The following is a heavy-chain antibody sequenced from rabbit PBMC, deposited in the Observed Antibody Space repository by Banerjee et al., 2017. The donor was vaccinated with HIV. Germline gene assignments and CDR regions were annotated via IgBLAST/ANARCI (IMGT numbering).Heavy chain of an antibody. Sequence: QEQLEESGGDLVKPGASLTLTCTASGFSFSNSYYMSWVRQAPGKGLEWIACIYVGSSGSTYYASWAKGRFTISKTSSTTVTLQMTSLTAADTATYFCTRGATMTMVIKSGYYFNLWGPGTLV. CDR1: GFSFSNSYY. J-gene: IGHJ4*01. V-gene: IGHV1S45*01. CDR2: IYVGSSGST. CDR3: TRGATMTMVIKSGYYFNL. D-gene: IGHD2-1*01.